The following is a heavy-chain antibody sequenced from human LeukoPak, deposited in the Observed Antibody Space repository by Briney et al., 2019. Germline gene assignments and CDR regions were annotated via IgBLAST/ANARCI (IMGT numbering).Heavy chain of an antibody. D-gene: IGHD4-17*01. Sequence: SETLSLTCTVSSGSISSYYWSWIRQPPGKGLEWIGYIYYSGSTNYNPSLKSRVTISVDTSKNQFSLKLSSVTAADTAVYYCARGPTTVTTSPDAFDIWGQGTMATVSS. V-gene: IGHV4-59*01. CDR1: SGSISSYY. CDR3: ARGPTTVTTSPDAFDI. J-gene: IGHJ3*02. CDR2: IYYSGST.